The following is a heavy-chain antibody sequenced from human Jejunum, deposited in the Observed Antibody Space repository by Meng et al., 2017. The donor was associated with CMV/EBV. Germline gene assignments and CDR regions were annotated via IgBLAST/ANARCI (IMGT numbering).Heavy chain of an antibody. CDR2: INHSGST. CDR3: ARGGGDPIRGVLPFDY. D-gene: IGHD2-21*01. Sequence: QVQLQQWGAGLLKPSETLSLTCGGYGGSFSSYYWSWIRQPPGKGLEWIAEINHSGSTNYNPSLKSRVTISLDTSNSHFSLKLTSVTAADTAVYFCARGGGDPIRGVLPFDYWGQGTLVTVSS. J-gene: IGHJ4*02. V-gene: IGHV4-34*01. CDR1: GGSFSSYY.